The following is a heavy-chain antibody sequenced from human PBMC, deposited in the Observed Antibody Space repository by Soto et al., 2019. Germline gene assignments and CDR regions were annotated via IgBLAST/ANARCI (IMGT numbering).Heavy chain of an antibody. CDR2: ITGGGTTI. Sequence: WGSLRLSCAACGLTFSSHEMNWVGQAAGKGREWVSHITGGGTTIYYAGSVRGRFTTSRDNAKSSLNLHMNSLRAEDTAVYYCARGYSGGWSSGGYFDYWGQGILFTVSS. V-gene: IGHV3-48*03. CDR1: GLTFSSHE. J-gene: IGHJ4*02. D-gene: IGHD6-19*01. CDR3: ARGYSGGWSSGGYFDY.